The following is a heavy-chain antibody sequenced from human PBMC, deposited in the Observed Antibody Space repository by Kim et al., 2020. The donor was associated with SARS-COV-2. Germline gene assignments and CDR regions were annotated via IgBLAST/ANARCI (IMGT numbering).Heavy chain of an antibody. CDR1: GFTFSSFA. Sequence: GGSLRLSCAASGFTFSSFAMSWVRQSPGKGLEWVSAISGSGDNTYYADSVKGRFTISRDNSKNTLYLQMNSLRAKDRAVYYCAKDGGGVQHLVLVDGMDAWGQGTTVTVSS. V-gene: IGHV3-23*01. CDR3: AKDGGGVQHLVLVDGMDA. D-gene: IGHD6-13*01. J-gene: IGHJ6*02. CDR2: ISGSGDNT.